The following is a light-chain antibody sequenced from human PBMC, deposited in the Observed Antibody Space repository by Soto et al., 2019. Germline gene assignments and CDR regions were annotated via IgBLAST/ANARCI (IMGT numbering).Light chain of an antibody. CDR1: RSNIGSNS. CDR3: ASWDDRLKGYV. CDR2: IND. J-gene: IGLJ1*01. V-gene: IGLV1-44*01. Sequence: QSVLTQPPSVSGTPGQRVIISCSGSRSNIGSNSVNWYQQLPGTAPKLLIYINDQRPSGVPDRFSGSTSGTSVSLAISGLQSEYEADYYCASWDDRLKGYVFGTGTKVTVL.